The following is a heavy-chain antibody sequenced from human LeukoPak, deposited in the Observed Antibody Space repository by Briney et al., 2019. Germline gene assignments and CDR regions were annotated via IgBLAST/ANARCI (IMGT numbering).Heavy chain of an antibody. Sequence: GGSLRLSCAASGFTFSTYGMHWVRQAPGKGLEWVADIAHDASIIYYADSVKGRFTISRDNSKNTLYLQMNSLRDEDTAVYHCAKDWGPWGNCPDSWGQGTLVTVSS. D-gene: IGHD3-16*01. J-gene: IGHJ4*02. CDR2: IAHDASII. CDR3: AKDWGPWGNCPDS. V-gene: IGHV3-30*18. CDR1: GFTFSTYG.